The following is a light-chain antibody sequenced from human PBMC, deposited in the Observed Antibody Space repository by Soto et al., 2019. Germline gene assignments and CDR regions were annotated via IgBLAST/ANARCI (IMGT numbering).Light chain of an antibody. CDR1: QSVSSN. J-gene: IGKJ1*01. CDR3: QQYNNWPWT. Sequence: EIVMTQSPATLSVSPGERATLSCRASQSVSSNLARYQHKPGQAPRLLIYGASTRATGIPARFSGSGSGTEFTLTLSSLQSADFAVYYCQQYNNWPWTFCQGTKVEIK. V-gene: IGKV3-15*01. CDR2: GAS.